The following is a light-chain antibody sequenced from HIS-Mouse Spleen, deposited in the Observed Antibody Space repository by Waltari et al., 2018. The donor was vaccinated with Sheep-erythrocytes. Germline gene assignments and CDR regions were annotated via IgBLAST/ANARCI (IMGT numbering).Light chain of an antibody. CDR1: SSDVGGYNY. Sequence: QSALTQPPSASGSPGQSVTISCTGTSSDVGGYNYVSWYQQHPGKAPKLMIYEVSTRPSGVPDSVSGSKSGNTASLTVSGLQAEDEADYYCSSYAGSNNWVFGGGTKLTVL. CDR3: SSYAGSNNWV. CDR2: EVS. J-gene: IGLJ3*02. V-gene: IGLV2-8*01.